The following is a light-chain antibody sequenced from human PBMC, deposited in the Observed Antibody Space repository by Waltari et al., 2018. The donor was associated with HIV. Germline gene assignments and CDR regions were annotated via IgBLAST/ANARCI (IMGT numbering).Light chain of an antibody. J-gene: IGLJ2*01. CDR2: EVS. Sequence: QSALTQPASVSGSPGQSITISCTGTSSDVGGYNYVSWYQQHPGKAPKLMIYEVSNRPSVVPNRFSGSKSGNTASLTISGLQAEDEADYYCSSYTSSSTYVVFGGGTKLTVL. CDR3: SSYTSSSTYVV. CDR1: SSDVGGYNY. V-gene: IGLV2-14*01.